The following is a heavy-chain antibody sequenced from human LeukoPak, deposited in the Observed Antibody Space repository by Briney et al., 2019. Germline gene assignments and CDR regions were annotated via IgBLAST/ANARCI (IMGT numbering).Heavy chain of an antibody. J-gene: IGHJ6*03. Sequence: ASVKVSCKASGYTFTGYYMHWVRQAPGQGLEWMGWINPNSGGTNYAQKFQGRVTMTRDTSISTAYMELSRLRSDDTAVYYCARGPPSGSYYYYMDVWGKGTTVTVSS. D-gene: IGHD1-26*01. CDR2: INPNSGGT. V-gene: IGHV1-2*02. CDR1: GYTFTGYY. CDR3: ARGPPSGSYYYYMDV.